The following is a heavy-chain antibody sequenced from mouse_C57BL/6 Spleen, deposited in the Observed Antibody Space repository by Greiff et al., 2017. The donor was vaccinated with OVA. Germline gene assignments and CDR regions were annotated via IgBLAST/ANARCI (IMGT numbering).Heavy chain of an antibody. CDR2: INSDGSST. CDR3: ARALNSAFAY. V-gene: IGHV5-16*01. D-gene: IGHD3-1*01. Sequence: DVHLVESEGGLVQPGSSMKLSCKASGFTFSDYYMAWVRQVPEKGLEWVANINSDGSSTYYLDTLKSRFIIARDNAKNILYMQMSSLKSEDTATYYCARALNSAFAYWGKGTLVTVSA. J-gene: IGHJ3*01. CDR1: GFTFSDYY.